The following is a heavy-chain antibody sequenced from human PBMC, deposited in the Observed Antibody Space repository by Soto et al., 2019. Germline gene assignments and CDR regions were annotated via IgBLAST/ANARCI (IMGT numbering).Heavy chain of an antibody. CDR1: GFTFSDYY. V-gene: IGHV3-11*01. J-gene: IGHJ5*02. D-gene: IGHD2-15*01. CDR2: ISSSGSTI. Sequence: GGSLRLSCAASGFTFSDYYMSWIRQAPGKGLEWVSYISSSGSTIYYADSVKGRFTISRDNAKNSLYLQMNSLRAEDTAVYYCARDPGYCSGGSCYQTNWFDPWGQGTLVTVSS. CDR3: ARDPGYCSGGSCYQTNWFDP.